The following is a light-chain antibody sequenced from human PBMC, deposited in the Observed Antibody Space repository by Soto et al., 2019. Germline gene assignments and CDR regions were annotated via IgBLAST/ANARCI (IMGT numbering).Light chain of an antibody. Sequence: DIQMTQSPSSLSASVGDRVTITCQTSLSINTYLNWYQQKTGKAPKLLIYGASSLQSGVPLRFSGSGSGTDFTLTISSLEPEDFATYYCQESYSPLWGTCGQGTKVEIK. V-gene: IGKV1-39*01. CDR3: QESYSPLWGT. CDR1: LSINTY. CDR2: GAS. J-gene: IGKJ1*01.